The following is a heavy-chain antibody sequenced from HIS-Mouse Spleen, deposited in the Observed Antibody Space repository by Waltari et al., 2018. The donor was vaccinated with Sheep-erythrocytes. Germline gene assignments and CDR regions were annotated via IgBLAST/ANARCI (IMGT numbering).Heavy chain of an antibody. D-gene: IGHD1-1*01. CDR1: GFTFSSYS. CDR3: ARDTGTDAFDI. Sequence: EVQLVESGGGLVKPGGSLRLSCAASGFTFSSYSMNWVRQAPGKGLGWCSSISSSSSYIYYADSVKGRFTISRDNAKNSLYLQMNSLRAEDTAVYYCARDTGTDAFDIWGQGTMVTVSS. V-gene: IGHV3-21*01. J-gene: IGHJ3*02. CDR2: ISSSSSYI.